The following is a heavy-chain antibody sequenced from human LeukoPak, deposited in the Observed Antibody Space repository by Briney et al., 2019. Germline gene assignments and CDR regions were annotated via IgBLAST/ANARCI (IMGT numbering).Heavy chain of an antibody. CDR1: GFXFXXXX. Sequence: GGSLRLSCAXSGFXFXXXXXXXXXXXXXXXXXXXXXIGTAGDTYYPGSVXXXFXXXRENAXNSLYLQMNSLRAGDTAVYYCARGSYSVVPAATPIDYWGQGTLVTVSS. D-gene: IGHD2-2*01. J-gene: IGHJ4*02. CDR3: ARGSYSVVPAATPIDY. V-gene: IGHV3-13*01. CDR2: IGTAGDT.